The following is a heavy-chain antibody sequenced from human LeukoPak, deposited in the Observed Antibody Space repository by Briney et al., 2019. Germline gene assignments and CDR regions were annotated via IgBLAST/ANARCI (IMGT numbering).Heavy chain of an antibody. CDR3: ARDKVNVWGSYGVLIGY. CDR2: ISSSGSTI. Sequence: GGSLRLSCAASGFTFSSYEMNWVRQAPGKGLEWVSYISSSGSTIYYADSVKGRFTISRDNSKNTLYLQMNSLRAEDTAVYYCARDKVNVWGSYGVLIGYWGQGTLVTVSS. D-gene: IGHD3-16*01. CDR1: GFTFSSYE. V-gene: IGHV3-48*03. J-gene: IGHJ4*02.